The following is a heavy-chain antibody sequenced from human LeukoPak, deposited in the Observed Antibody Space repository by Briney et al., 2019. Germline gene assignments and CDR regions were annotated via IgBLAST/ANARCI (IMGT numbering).Heavy chain of an antibody. J-gene: IGHJ4*02. D-gene: IGHD6-13*01. V-gene: IGHV3-23*01. CDR2: ISGSGGST. Sequence: GGSLRLSCAASGFTFSIAWMSWVRQAPGKGLEWVSAISGSGGSTYYADSVKGRFTISRDNSKNTLYLQMNSLRAEDTAVYYCAKDDLAAAGPLDYWGQGTLVTVSS. CDR3: AKDDLAAAGPLDY. CDR1: GFTFSIAW.